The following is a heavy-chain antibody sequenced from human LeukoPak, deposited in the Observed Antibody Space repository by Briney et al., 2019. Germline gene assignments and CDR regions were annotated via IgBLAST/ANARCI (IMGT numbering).Heavy chain of an antibody. Sequence: GGSLRLSCAASGFTFNNYAMTWVRQAPGKGLEWVSSITASGGSTYCADSVKGRFTISRDNSKNTLYLQMSSLRAEDKAVYYCARDYPTSGIVTIFDYWGQGTLVTVSS. CDR3: ARDYPTSGIVTIFDY. CDR2: ITASGGST. J-gene: IGHJ4*02. CDR1: GFTFNNYA. V-gene: IGHV3-23*01. D-gene: IGHD1-1*01.